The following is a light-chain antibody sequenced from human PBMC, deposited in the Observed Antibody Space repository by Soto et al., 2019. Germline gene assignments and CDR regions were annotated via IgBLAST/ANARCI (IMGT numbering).Light chain of an antibody. Sequence: ILLTQSPATLSLSPGARATLSCRARPSINRHLAWYRTTPGQAPSLTIYDASNRATGIPDRFSGSGSGTDFALTLSSLEPADEVVYYCRQRSNWPQLTVGGGTQMDIK. V-gene: IGKV3-11*01. J-gene: IGKJ4*01. CDR3: RQRSNWPQLT. CDR2: DAS. CDR1: PSINRH.